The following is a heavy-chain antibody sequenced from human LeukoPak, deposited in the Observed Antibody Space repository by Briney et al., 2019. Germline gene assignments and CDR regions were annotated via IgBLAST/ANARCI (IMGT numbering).Heavy chain of an antibody. Sequence: SETLSLTCTVSGGSISSHYWSWIRQPPGKGLEWNGYIYYSGSTNYNPTLKSRVTISVDTSKNQFSLKLSSVTAADTAVYYCARDRSGSHYRNDAFDIWDQGTMVTVSS. V-gene: IGHV4-59*11. CDR2: IYYSGST. CDR3: ARDRSGSHYRNDAFDI. CDR1: GGSISSHY. J-gene: IGHJ3*02. D-gene: IGHD1-26*01.